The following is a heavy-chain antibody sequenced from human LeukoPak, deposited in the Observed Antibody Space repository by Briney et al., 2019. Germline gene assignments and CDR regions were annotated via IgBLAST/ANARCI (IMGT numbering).Heavy chain of an antibody. CDR2: IYYSGST. CDR3: ARELPVDGYNSGGAFDY. D-gene: IGHD5-24*01. V-gene: IGHV4-39*07. J-gene: IGHJ4*02. CDR1: GGSISNSSYY. Sequence: SETLSLTCTVSGGSISNSSYYWGWIRQPPGKGLEWIGSIYYSGSTYYNPSLKSRVTISVDTSKNQFSLKLSSVTAADTAVYYCARELPVDGYNSGGAFDYWGQGTLVTVSS.